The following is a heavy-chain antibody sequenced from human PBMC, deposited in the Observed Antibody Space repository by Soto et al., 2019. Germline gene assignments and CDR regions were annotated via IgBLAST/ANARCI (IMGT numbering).Heavy chain of an antibody. CDR2: INHSGST. CDR1: GGSFSGYY. D-gene: IGHD3-10*01. CDR3: AREGYYGSGRNY. J-gene: IGHJ4*02. V-gene: IGHV4-34*01. Sequence: SETLSLTCAVYGGSFSGYYWSWIRQPPGKGLEWIGEINHSGSTNYNPSLKSRVTISVDTSKNQFSLKLSSVTAADTAVYYCAREGYYGSGRNYWGQGTLVTVSS.